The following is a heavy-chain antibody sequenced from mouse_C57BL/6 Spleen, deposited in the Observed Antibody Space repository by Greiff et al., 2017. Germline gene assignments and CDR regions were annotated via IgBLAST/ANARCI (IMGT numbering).Heavy chain of an antibody. V-gene: IGHV6-3*01. CDR3: TYYAYWYFDV. Sequence: EVQGVESGGGLVQPGGSMKLSCVASGFTFSNYWMNWVRQSPEKGLEWVAQIRLKSDNYATHYAESVKGRFTISRDDSKSSVYLQMNNLRAEDTGIYYCTYYAYWYFDVWGTGTTVTVSS. D-gene: IGHD1-1*01. CDR1: GFTFSNYW. J-gene: IGHJ1*03. CDR2: IRLKSDNYAT.